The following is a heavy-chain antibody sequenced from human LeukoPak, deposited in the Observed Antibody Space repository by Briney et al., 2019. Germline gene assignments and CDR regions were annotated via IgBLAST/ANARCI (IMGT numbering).Heavy chain of an antibody. J-gene: IGHJ4*02. D-gene: IGHD3-10*01. CDR1: GFTFKTYA. Sequence: GGSLILSCAASGFTFKTYAMSWVRQAPGKGLEWVSSIRSSGDSTYYADSVKGRFTISRDNSRNTLYLQMNSLRAEDTAVYYCAKEVRESAWFYFDYWGQGTLATVSS. CDR3: AKEVRESAWFYFDY. CDR2: IRSSGDST. V-gene: IGHV3-23*01.